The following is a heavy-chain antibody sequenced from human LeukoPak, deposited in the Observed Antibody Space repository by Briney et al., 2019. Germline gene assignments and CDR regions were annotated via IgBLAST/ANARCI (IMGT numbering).Heavy chain of an antibody. D-gene: IGHD2-2*02. CDR2: ISQSGGNI. CDR1: GFTFNNYA. CDR3: AREGTDCSSTSCYTGAFDI. V-gene: IGHV3-23*01. Sequence: GGSLRLSCVASGFTFNNYAMSWVRQAPGKGLEWVSSISQSGGNIDYTNSVKGRFTISRDNSKNTLYLQMNSLRAEDTAVYYCAREGTDCSSTSCYTGAFDIWGQGTMVTVSS. J-gene: IGHJ3*02.